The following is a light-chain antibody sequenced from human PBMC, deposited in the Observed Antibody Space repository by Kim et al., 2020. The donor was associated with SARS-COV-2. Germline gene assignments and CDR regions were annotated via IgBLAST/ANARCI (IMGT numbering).Light chain of an antibody. V-gene: IGKV1D-13*01. J-gene: IGKJ4*01. Sequence: ASVGDTVSITCRASQGLSSALAWYQHKSGKAHKLLIYDASSLQSGVPSRFSGTGSGTDFTLTISSLQPEDFATYYCQQFDNPPLTFGGGTKVDIK. CDR3: QQFDNPPLT. CDR1: QGLSSA. CDR2: DAS.